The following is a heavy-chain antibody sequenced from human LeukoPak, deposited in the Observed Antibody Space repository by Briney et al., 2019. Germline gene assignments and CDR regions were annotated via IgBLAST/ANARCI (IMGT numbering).Heavy chain of an antibody. CDR2: IYYSGST. J-gene: IGHJ4*02. V-gene: IGHV4-59*01. CDR1: GGSISSYY. CDR3: ARVKSGYYDSSGYYRFDY. Sequence: SETLSLTCTVSGGSISSYYWSWIRQPPGKGLEWIGYIYYSGSTNYNPSLKSRVTISVDTSKNQFSLKLSSVTAADTAVYYCARVKSGYYDSSGYYRFDYWGQGTLVTVSS. D-gene: IGHD3-22*01.